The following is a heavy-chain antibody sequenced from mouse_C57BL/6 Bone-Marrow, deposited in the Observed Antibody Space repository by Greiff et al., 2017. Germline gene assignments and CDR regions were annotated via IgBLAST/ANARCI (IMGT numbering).Heavy chain of an antibody. V-gene: IGHV1-4*01. CDR3: ARYGYGGFAY. J-gene: IGHJ3*01. CDR2: INPSSGYT. CDR1: GYTFTSYT. Sequence: QVQLQQSGAELARPGASVKLSCKASGYTFTSYTMHWVQQRPGQGLEWIGYINPSSGYTTYNQKFKDKATLTADKSSSTAYMLRSSLTSEDSAVYYGARYGYGGFAYWGQGTLVTVSA. D-gene: IGHD2-2*01.